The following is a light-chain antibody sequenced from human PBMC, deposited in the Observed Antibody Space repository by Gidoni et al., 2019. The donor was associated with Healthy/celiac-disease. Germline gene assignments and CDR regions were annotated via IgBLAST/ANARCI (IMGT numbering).Light chain of an antibody. CDR3: MQALQTPFT. CDR2: LGS. J-gene: IGKJ3*01. Sequence: DMVMTQSPLSLPVTPGEPASISCRSSQSLLHSNGYNYLDWYLQKPGQSPQLLIYLGSNRASGVPDRFSVSGSGTDFTLKISRVEPEDVGVYYCMQALQTPFTFGPGTKVDIK. V-gene: IGKV2-28*01. CDR1: QSLLHSNGYNY.